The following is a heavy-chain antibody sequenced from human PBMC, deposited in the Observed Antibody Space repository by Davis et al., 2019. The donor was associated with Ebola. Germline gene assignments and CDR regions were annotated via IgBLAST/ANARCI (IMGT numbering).Heavy chain of an antibody. CDR2: ISSSGSTI. V-gene: IGHV3-48*03. D-gene: IGHD6-13*01. CDR1: GFTFDIYE. J-gene: IGHJ6*02. Sequence: PGGSLRLSCAASGFTFDIYEMNWVRQAPGKGLEWVSYISSSGSTIFYADSVKGRFTISRDNAKNSLYLQMNSLRAEDTAVYYCARGLAYSSSWYTRNYYYYGMDVWGQGTTVTVSS. CDR3: ARGLAYSSSWYTRNYYYYGMDV.